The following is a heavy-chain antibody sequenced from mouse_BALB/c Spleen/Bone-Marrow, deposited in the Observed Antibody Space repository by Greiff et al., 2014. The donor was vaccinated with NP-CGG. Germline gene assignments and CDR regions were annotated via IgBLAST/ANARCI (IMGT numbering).Heavy chain of an antibody. V-gene: IGHV2-6-5*01. J-gene: IGHJ4*01. D-gene: IGHD1-3*01. CDR2: IWGGGST. CDR3: AKHRLTYYAMDY. Sequence: QVQLQQSGPGLVAPSQSLSITCTVSGFSLTDYGVSWIRQPPGKGLEWLGVIWGGGSTYYNSALKSGLSISKDNSKSRVFLKMNSLQTDDTAMYYCAKHRLTYYAMDYWGQGTSVTVSS. CDR1: GFSLTDYG.